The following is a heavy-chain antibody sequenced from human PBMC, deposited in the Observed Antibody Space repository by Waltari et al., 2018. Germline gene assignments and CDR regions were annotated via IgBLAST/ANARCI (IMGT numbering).Heavy chain of an antibody. Sequence: QVQLVQSGAEVKKPGASVKISCKASGYTFTAYYMHWVRQAPGQGLEWMGWVNPKSGRTRFAQKFEGRVTMTSDTSIKTAYMELRTLRSDETAVYYCAREGGGSTWFDYWGQGTLVTVSS. CDR1: GYTFTAYY. CDR2: VNPKSGRT. J-gene: IGHJ4*02. D-gene: IGHD6-13*01. V-gene: IGHV1-2*02. CDR3: AREGGGSTWFDY.